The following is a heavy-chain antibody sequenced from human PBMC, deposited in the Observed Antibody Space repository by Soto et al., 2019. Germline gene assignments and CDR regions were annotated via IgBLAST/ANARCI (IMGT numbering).Heavy chain of an antibody. CDR1: GVSISSNNW. D-gene: IGHD6-13*01. Sequence: PSETLSLTCTVSGVSISSNNWWSWVRQPPGKGLEWIGEIYHSGSTNYNPSLKSRVIISVDTSKNQFSLRLSSVTAADTAVYYCARYIAASGTYYLDFWGQGTLVTVSS. V-gene: IGHV4-4*02. J-gene: IGHJ4*02. CDR3: ARYIAASGTYYLDF. CDR2: IYHSGST.